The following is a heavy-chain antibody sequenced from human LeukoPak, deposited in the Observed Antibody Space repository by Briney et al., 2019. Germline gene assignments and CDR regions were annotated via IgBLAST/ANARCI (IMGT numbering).Heavy chain of an antibody. CDR3: AKGGDSSSNLNWFDP. J-gene: IGHJ5*02. V-gene: IGHV4-59*13. CDR1: GYSISSGYY. D-gene: IGHD6-13*01. CDR2: IYYSGST. Sequence: SETLSLTCTVSGYSISSGYYWGWIRQPPGKELEWIGYIYYSGSTNYNPSLKSRVTISVDTSKNQFSLKLSPVTAADTAVYYCAKGGDSSSNLNWFDPWGQGTLVTVSS.